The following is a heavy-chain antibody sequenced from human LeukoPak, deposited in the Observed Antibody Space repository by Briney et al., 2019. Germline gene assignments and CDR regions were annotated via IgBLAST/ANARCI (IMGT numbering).Heavy chain of an antibody. J-gene: IGHJ4*02. D-gene: IGHD3-16*02. Sequence: GGSLRLSCAASGFTFSSYAMSWVRQAPGKGLEWVAAISGSGDNTFYADSVKGRFTMSRDNSKNMLYLQMNSLRAEDTAVYYCAKTVSGSHSYEGGDYWGQGTLVTVSS. CDR3: AKTVSGSHSYEGGDY. CDR1: GFTFSSYA. CDR2: ISGSGDNT. V-gene: IGHV3-23*01.